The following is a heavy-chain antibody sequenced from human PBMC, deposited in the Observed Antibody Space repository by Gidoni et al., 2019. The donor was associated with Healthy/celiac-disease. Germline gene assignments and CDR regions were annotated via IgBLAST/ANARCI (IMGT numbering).Heavy chain of an antibody. Sequence: EVQLLASGGGLVQPGGSLRLSCAASGFTFSTSAMGWVRQAPRKGLGWVSVISGSGGSTYYADSVKGRFTISRDNSKNTLYLQMNSLRAEDTAVYYCAKGRIVLMVYDRAFDIWGQGTMVTVSS. J-gene: IGHJ3*02. CDR2: ISGSGGST. D-gene: IGHD2-8*01. V-gene: IGHV3-23*01. CDR3: AKGRIVLMVYDRAFDI. CDR1: GFTFSTSA.